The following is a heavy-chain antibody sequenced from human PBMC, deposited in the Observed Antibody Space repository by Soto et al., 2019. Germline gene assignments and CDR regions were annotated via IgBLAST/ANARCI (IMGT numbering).Heavy chain of an antibody. D-gene: IGHD2-8*01. CDR2: MNPNSGNT. CDR1: GYTFTSYD. Sequence: ASVKVSCKASGYTFTSYDINWVRQATGQGLEWMGWMNPNSGNTGYAQKFQGRVTMTRNTSISTAYMELSSLRSEDTAVYYCARGNHCTNGVCDYYYYYMDVWGKGTTVTVSS. J-gene: IGHJ6*03. V-gene: IGHV1-8*01. CDR3: ARGNHCTNGVCDYYYYYMDV.